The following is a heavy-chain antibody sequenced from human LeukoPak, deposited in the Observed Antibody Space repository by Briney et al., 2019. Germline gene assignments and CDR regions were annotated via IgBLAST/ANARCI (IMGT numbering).Heavy chain of an antibody. CDR1: GDSISSGDYY. V-gene: IGHV4-61*02. D-gene: IGHD2-8*02. Sequence: PSETLSLTCTVSGDSISSGDYYWSWIRQPAGKGLEWIGRISSSGSTNYNPSLKSRVTISVDTSKNQFSLKLTSVTAADTAVYYCAGYREYWDWHFDLWGRGAPVTVSP. CDR2: ISSSGST. CDR3: AGYREYWDWHFDL. J-gene: IGHJ2*01.